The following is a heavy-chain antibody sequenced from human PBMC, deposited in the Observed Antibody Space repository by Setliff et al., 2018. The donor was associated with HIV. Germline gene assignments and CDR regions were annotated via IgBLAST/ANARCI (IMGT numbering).Heavy chain of an antibody. CDR1: GGSISSDNW. D-gene: IGHD2-2*01. J-gene: IGHJ6*02. Sequence: LSLTCAVSGGSISSDNWWTWVRQPPGKGLEWIGEIYHSEYTNYNASLKSRVSMSVDKSKNQFSLKLTSVTAADAAVYYCARGHCSGTNCYGVDYYGMDVWGQGTTVTVSS. CDR3: ARGHCSGTNCYGVDYYGMDV. V-gene: IGHV4-4*02. CDR2: IYHSEYT.